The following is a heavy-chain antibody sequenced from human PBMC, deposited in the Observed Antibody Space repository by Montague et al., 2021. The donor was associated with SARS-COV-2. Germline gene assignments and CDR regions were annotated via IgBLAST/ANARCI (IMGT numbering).Heavy chain of an antibody. D-gene: IGHD6-19*01. CDR2: LFVSGRT. Sequence: TLSLTCSVSGASISSGAYYWGWIRQPAGKGLEWIGRLFVSGRTSYNPSLKSRVTMSADASENHFSLKVTSVTVADTAVYYCARLAGFHTYFAFDVWGQGTTVAVS. CDR1: GASISSGAYY. J-gene: IGHJ6*02. V-gene: IGHV4-61*02. CDR3: ARLAGFHTYFAFDV.